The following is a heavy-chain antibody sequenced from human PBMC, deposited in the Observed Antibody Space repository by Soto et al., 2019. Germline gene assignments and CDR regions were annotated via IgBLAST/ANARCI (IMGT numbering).Heavy chain of an antibody. D-gene: IGHD2-15*01. CDR3: ASALYCSGGSCSFDP. CDR1: GGSVSSGSYY. V-gene: IGHV4-61*01. Sequence: PSETLSLTCTVSGGSVSSGSYYWSWIRQPPGKGLEWIGYIYYSGSTNYNPSLKSRVTISIDTPKNQFSLKLSSVTAADTAVYYCASALYCSGGSCSFDPWAQGTLVTVSS. CDR2: IYYSGST. J-gene: IGHJ5*02.